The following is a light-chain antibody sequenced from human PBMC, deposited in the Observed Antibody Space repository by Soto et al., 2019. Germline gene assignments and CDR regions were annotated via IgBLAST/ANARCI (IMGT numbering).Light chain of an antibody. CDR2: EVN. CDR3: ITFAVSPVI. Sequence: QSALTQPPSASGSAGHSVTIPCTGTGIDDYDYNFVSWYQHHPGKVPKLIIFEVNKRPSGVPDRFSGSKSGTTASLPVSGLQADDEADYYCITFAVSPVIFGGGTKLTVL. J-gene: IGLJ2*01. V-gene: IGLV2-8*01. CDR1: GIDDYDYNF.